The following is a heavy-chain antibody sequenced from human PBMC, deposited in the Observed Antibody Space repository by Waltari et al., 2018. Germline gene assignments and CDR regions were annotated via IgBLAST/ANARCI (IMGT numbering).Heavy chain of an antibody. Sequence: EVQLVESGGGLVQPGGSLRLSCAASGFTFSSYSMNWVRQAPGKGLEWVSYISSSSSTIHYAYSVKARFTISRDNAKNSLYLQMNSLRAEDTSVYYLARPAAWYSSGWYALFFDYWGQGTLVTVSS. CDR1: GFTFSSYS. CDR2: ISSSSSTI. J-gene: IGHJ4*02. D-gene: IGHD6-19*01. V-gene: IGHV3-48*01. CDR3: ARPAAWYSSGWYALFFDY.